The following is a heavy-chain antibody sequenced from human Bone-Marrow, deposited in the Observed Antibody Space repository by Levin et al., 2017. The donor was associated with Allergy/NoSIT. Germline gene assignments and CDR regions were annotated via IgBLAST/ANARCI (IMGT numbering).Heavy chain of an antibody. CDR1: GFNFGEFA. D-gene: IGHD1-26*01. J-gene: IGHJ4*02. V-gene: IGHV3-9*01. CDR3: AKGTTGSYSSGFFDS. CDR2: ISWSRDSL. Sequence: QPGGSLRLSCTASGFNFGEFATHWVRQAPGKGLEWVAGISWSRDSLGYAESVEGRFTISRDNAKNALYLQMDSLRIEDTALYFCAKGTTGSYSSGFFDSWGPGIQVTVSS.